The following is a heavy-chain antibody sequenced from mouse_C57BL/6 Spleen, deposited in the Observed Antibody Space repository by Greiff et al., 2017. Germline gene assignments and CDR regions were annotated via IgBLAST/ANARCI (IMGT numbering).Heavy chain of an antibody. CDR3: ARRAANWEYFDV. V-gene: IGHV1-52*01. J-gene: IGHJ1*03. Sequence: VQLQQPGAELVRPGSSVKLSCKASGYTFTSYWMHWVKQRPIQGLEWIGNIDPSDSETHYNQKFKDKATLTVDKSSSTAYMQLSSLTSEDSAVYYCARRAANWEYFDVWGTGTTVTVSS. D-gene: IGHD4-1*01. CDR1: GYTFTSYW. CDR2: IDPSDSET.